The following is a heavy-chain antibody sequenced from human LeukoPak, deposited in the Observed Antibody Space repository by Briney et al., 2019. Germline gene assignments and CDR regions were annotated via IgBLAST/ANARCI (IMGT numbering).Heavy chain of an antibody. D-gene: IGHD3-10*01. J-gene: IGHJ4*02. CDR3: ARAPAFGFGELQRRFDY. V-gene: IGHV4-30-4*08. Sequence: TQTLSLTCTVSGGSISSGDYYWSWIRQPPGKGLEWIGYSYYSGSTYYNPSLKSRVTISVDTSKNQFSLKLSSVTAADTAVYYCARAPAFGFGELQRRFDYWGQGTLVTVSS. CDR1: GGSISSGDYY. CDR2: SYYSGST.